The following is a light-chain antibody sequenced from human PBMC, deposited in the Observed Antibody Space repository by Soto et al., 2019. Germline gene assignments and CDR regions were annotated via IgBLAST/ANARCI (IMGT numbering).Light chain of an antibody. Sequence: QSALTQPPSGSGAPGQRGTISCTGSSSNIGATYDVQWYQQLPGTAPKLLIYGNSNRPSGVPDRFSGSKSGTSASLAITGLQADDEADYYCQSYDSSLSAHYVFGTGTKVTVL. V-gene: IGLV1-40*01. CDR1: SSNIGATYD. CDR3: QSYDSSLSAHYV. J-gene: IGLJ1*01. CDR2: GNS.